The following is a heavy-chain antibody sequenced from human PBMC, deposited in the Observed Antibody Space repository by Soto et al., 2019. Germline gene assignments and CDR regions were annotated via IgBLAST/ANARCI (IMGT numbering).Heavy chain of an antibody. J-gene: IGHJ5*02. Sequence: QVQMQESGPGLVKPSQTLYLTCSVSGGSIIDSGSFYWNWIRQQPGKGLEWIGYIYYSVSTYYNRSLKRRATISLDTSRNRFSLKLTSVTAAGTAIYYCARGEGVASNWFDPWGQGTLVTVSS. CDR2: IYYSVST. D-gene: IGHD1-26*01. CDR1: GGSIIDSGSFY. CDR3: ARGEGVASNWFDP. V-gene: IGHV4-31*03.